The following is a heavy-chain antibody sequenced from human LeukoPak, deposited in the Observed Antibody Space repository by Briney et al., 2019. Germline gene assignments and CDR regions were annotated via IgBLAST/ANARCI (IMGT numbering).Heavy chain of an antibody. V-gene: IGHV3-48*03. D-gene: IGHD3-22*01. Sequence: GGSLRLSCAASGFTFSSYEVNWVRQAPGKGLEWVSYISSSGSTIYYADSVKGRFTISRDNAKNSLYLQMNSLRAEDTAVYYCASRGSGYYQTLDYWGQGTLVTVSS. J-gene: IGHJ4*02. CDR1: GFTFSSYE. CDR2: ISSSGSTI. CDR3: ASRGSGYYQTLDY.